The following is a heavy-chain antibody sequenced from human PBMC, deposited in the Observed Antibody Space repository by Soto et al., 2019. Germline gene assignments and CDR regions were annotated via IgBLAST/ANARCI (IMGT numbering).Heavy chain of an antibody. Sequence: PGGSLRLSCAASGFTFSSYGMHWVRQAPGKGLEWVARIWYDGSNKYYADSVKDRVTISRDNYKNTLYLQMNRLRGEDTAVYYCAREHQYYDVLNGSGGFDYWGQGTLVTVSS. CDR3: AREHQYYDVLNGSGGFDY. CDR1: GFTFSSYG. CDR2: IWYDGSNK. V-gene: IGHV3-33*01. D-gene: IGHD3-9*01. J-gene: IGHJ4*02.